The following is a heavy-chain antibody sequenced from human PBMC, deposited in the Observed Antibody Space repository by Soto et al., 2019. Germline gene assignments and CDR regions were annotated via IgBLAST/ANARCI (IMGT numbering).Heavy chain of an antibody. J-gene: IGHJ4*02. Sequence: QVQLQESGPGLVKPSETLSLTCTVSGGSITNYYWYWIRQPPGEGLEWIGYVYYSGSTNYNPSLKSRVTVSVDTSKNQFSRKLSSVTAADTSLYYCARAYRVSQGQPLLFDYWGKGTLVTVSS. CDR2: VYYSGST. CDR3: ARAYRVSQGQPLLFDY. V-gene: IGHV4-59*01. D-gene: IGHD1-26*01. CDR1: GGSITNYY.